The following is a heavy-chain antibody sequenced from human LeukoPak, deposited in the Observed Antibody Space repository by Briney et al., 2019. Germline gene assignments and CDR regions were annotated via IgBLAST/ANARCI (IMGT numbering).Heavy chain of an antibody. J-gene: IGHJ6*02. V-gene: IGHV3-30*18. D-gene: IGHD1-14*01. CDR2: ISYDGSNK. CDR3: AKSEDYYYYGMDV. CDR1: GFTFSSYG. Sequence: GGSLRLSCAASGFTFSSYGMYWVRQAPGKGLEWVAVISYDGSNKYYADSVKGRFTISRDNSKNTLYLQMNSLRAEDTAVYYCAKSEDYYYYGMDVWGQGTTVTVSS.